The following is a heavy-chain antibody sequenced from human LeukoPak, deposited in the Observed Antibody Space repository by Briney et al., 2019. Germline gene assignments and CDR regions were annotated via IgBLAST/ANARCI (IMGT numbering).Heavy chain of an antibody. Sequence: SGPTLVNPTQTLTLTCTFSGFSLSTSGVGVGWVRQPPGKALEWLALIYWNDDKYYSPSLKNRLTITKDTSKNQVVLTMTNMDPVDTATYYCARRGITIFGVVGYYFDYWGQGTLVTVSS. CDR3: ARRGITIFGVVGYYFDY. CDR1: GFSLSTSGVG. V-gene: IGHV2-5*01. J-gene: IGHJ4*02. D-gene: IGHD3-3*01. CDR2: IYWNDDK.